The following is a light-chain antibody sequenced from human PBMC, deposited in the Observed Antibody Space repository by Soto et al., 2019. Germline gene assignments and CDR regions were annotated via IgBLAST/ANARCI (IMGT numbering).Light chain of an antibody. Sequence: EIVMTQSPATLSVSPGEGATLSCRASQSVSRNLAWYRQNPGQAPRLLIYGASTRATGIPARFSGSGSGTEFTLTISSLQSEDFVVYYCQQYEEWPPLTFGGGTKVEIK. CDR3: QQYEEWPPLT. V-gene: IGKV3-15*01. J-gene: IGKJ4*01. CDR1: QSVSRN. CDR2: GAS.